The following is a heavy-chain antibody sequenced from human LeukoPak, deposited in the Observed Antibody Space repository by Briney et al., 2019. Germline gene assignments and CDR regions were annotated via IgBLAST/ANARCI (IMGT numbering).Heavy chain of an antibody. CDR3: ARDLKLDGSSGYYALDI. D-gene: IGHD3-22*01. Sequence: SETLSLTCTLSGGSISSYFWSWIRQPPGKGLEWIGYIYYSGSTYYNPSLKSRVTISLDTSKNQFSLKMSSVAAADTAVYYCARDLKLDGSSGYYALDIWGQGTMVTVSS. V-gene: IGHV4-59*01. CDR2: IYYSGST. J-gene: IGHJ3*02. CDR1: GGSISSYF.